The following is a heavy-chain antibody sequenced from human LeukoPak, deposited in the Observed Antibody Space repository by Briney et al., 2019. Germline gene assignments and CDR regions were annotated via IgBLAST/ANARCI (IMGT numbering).Heavy chain of an antibody. D-gene: IGHD2-15*01. Sequence: ASVNVSCKSSGYTFTNYGITWVRQAPGQGLEWMGWISAYNGNRNYAQKFQGRVTMTTDTSTSTAYMEVRSLRSDDTAMYYCARVCHWDIDNTRGDPVDYWGQGTLVTVSS. V-gene: IGHV1-18*01. J-gene: IGHJ4*02. CDR2: ISAYNGNR. CDR1: GYTFTNYG. CDR3: ARVCHWDIDNTRGDPVDY.